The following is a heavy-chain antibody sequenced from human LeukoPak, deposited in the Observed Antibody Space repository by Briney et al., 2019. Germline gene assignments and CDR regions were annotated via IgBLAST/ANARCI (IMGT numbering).Heavy chain of an antibody. J-gene: IGHJ4*02. D-gene: IGHD2/OR15-2a*01. V-gene: IGHV1-24*01. Sequence: GASVKVSCKVSGYTLTELSIHWVRQAPGKGREWMGGFDPEDGETNYAQKFRGRVTLTEDTSTDTAYMELSSLRSEDTAVYYCATASMSNTPDFDYWGQGTLVTVSS. CDR3: ATASMSNTPDFDY. CDR2: FDPEDGET. CDR1: GYTLTELS.